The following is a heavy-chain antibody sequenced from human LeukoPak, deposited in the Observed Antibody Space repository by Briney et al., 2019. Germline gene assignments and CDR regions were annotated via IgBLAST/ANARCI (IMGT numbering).Heavy chain of an antibody. CDR1: GFTFSSYG. V-gene: IGHV3-30*02. CDR3: AKDRGSTTNYFDY. D-gene: IGHD3-16*01. Sequence: GGSLRLSCAASGFTFSSYGMHWVRQAPGKGLEWVAFIRFDGNNQYYADSVKGRFTISRDNSKNTLYLQMNSLRGEDTAVYFCAKDRGSTTNYFDYWGQGTLVPVSS. CDR2: IRFDGNNQ. J-gene: IGHJ4*02.